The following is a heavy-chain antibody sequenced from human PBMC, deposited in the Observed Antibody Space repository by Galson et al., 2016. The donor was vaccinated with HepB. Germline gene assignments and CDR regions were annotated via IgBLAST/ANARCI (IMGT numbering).Heavy chain of an antibody. Sequence: SLRLSCAASGFTFSSYAMHWVRQAPGKGLEWVAVISYDGTNKYYADSVKGRFTVSRDNSKNTLDLQMNSLRAEDTAVYYCARVDGFGEPLYFDYWGQGTLVTVSS. CDR3: ARVDGFGEPLYFDY. CDR2: ISYDGTNK. CDR1: GFTFSSYA. V-gene: IGHV3-30*04. J-gene: IGHJ4*02. D-gene: IGHD3-10*01.